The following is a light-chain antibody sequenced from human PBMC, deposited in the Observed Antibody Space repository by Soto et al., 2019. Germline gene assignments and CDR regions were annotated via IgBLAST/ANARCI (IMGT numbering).Light chain of an antibody. Sequence: QSVLTQPASVSGSPGQSITISCTGTRKEIRGYNYVSWYQQHPGKAPKLMIYDVSNRPSGVSNRFSGSKSGNTASLTISGLQAEDEADYSCSSYTSSSTLYVFGTGTKVTVL. CDR1: RKEIRGYNY. CDR3: SSYTSSSTLYV. J-gene: IGLJ1*01. V-gene: IGLV2-14*01. CDR2: DVS.